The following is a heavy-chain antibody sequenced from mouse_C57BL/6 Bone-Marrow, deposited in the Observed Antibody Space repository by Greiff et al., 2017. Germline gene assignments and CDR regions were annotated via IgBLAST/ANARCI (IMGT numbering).Heavy chain of an antibody. CDR3: TRDRGYDYDVVYYAMDY. D-gene: IGHD2-4*01. V-gene: IGHV5-9-1*02. J-gene: IGHJ4*01. CDR2: ISSGGDYI. Sequence: EVKLVESGEGLVKPGGSLKLSCAASGFTFSSYAMSWVRQTPEKRLEWVAYISSGGDYIYYADTVKGRFTISRDNARNTLYLQMSSLKSEDTAMYYCTRDRGYDYDVVYYAMDYWGQGTSVTVSS. CDR1: GFTFSSYA.